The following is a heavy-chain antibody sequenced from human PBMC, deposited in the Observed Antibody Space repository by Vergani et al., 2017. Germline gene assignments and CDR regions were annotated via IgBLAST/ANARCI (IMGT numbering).Heavy chain of an antibody. CDR2: IYTSRST. J-gene: IGHJ3*02. Sequence: QVQLQESGPGLVKPSQTLSLTCTVSGGSISSGTYYWSWIRQPAGKGLEWIGRIYTSRSTNYNPSLKSRVSMSLDTSKNQFSLKLSSVTAADTAVFYCAREAYCSSTSCPHDAFDIWGQGTMVTVSS. D-gene: IGHD2-2*01. CDR3: AREAYCSSTSCPHDAFDI. CDR1: GGSISSGTYY. V-gene: IGHV4-61*02.